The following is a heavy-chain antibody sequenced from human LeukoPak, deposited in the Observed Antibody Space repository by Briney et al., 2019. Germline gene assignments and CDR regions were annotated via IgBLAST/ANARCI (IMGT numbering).Heavy chain of an antibody. V-gene: IGHV3-11*01. CDR3: ARDLPTTGTPFDY. CDR2: ISSSGSTI. J-gene: IGHJ4*02. D-gene: IGHD1-1*01. Sequence: GGSLRLSCAASGFTFSDYYMSWIRQAPGKGLEWVSYISSSGSTIYYADSVKGRFTISRDNAKNSLYLQMNSLRAEDTAVFYCARDLPTTGTPFDYWGQGTLVTVSS. CDR1: GFTFSDYY.